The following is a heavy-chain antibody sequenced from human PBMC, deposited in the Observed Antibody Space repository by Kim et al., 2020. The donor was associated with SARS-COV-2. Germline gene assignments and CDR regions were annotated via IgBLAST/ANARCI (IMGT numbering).Heavy chain of an antibody. Sequence: SETLSLTCAVYGGSFSGYYWSWIRQPPGKGLERIGEINHSGSTNYNPSLKSRVTISVDTSKNQFSLKLSSVTAADTAVYYCARGRSGSYSAYYFDYWGQGTLVTVSS. D-gene: IGHD1-26*01. J-gene: IGHJ4*02. CDR3: ARGRSGSYSAYYFDY. V-gene: IGHV4-34*01. CDR2: INHSGST. CDR1: GGSFSGYY.